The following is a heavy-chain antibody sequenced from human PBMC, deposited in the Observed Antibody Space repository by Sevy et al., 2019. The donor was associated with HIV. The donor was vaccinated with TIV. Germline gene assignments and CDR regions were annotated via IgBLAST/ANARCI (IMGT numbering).Heavy chain of an antibody. CDR2: ISAHNGDT. D-gene: IGHD2-15*01. Sequence: ASVKVSCKASGYTFTSYRLTWVRQAPGQGLEWMGWISAHNGDTNYARKLQGRVTMVTETSTSTAYMELRSLRSDDTAIYYCARAYCSGGSCYSLAYWGQGTLVTVSS. V-gene: IGHV1-18*01. J-gene: IGHJ4*02. CDR3: ARAYCSGGSCYSLAY. CDR1: GYTFTSYR.